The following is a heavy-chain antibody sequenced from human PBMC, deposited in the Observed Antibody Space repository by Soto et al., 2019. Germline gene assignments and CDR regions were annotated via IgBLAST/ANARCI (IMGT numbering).Heavy chain of an antibody. CDR1: GYTFTSYY. Sequence: ASVKVSCKASGYTFTSYYMHWVRQAPGQGLEWMGIINPSGGSTSYAQKFQGRVTMTRDTSTSTVYMELNSLRSEDTAVYYCARSYYDSGGYYYSDAFDIWGQGTMVTVSS. CDR3: ARSYYDSGGYYYSDAFDI. CDR2: INPSGGST. D-gene: IGHD3-22*01. J-gene: IGHJ3*02. V-gene: IGHV1-46*01.